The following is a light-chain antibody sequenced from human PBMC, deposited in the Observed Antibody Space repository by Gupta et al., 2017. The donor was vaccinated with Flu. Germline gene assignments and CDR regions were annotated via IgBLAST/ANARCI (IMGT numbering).Light chain of an antibody. V-gene: IGLV1-44*01. CDR3: VAWDDSVNGWV. CDR2: SSN. Sequence: SSSNIGSNTVNWYQQLPGTAPNLLIYSSNQRLSGVPDRFSGSKSGTAVSLAISGLQSEDEADYYCVAWDDSVNGWVFGGGTKLTVL. CDR1: SSNIGSNT. J-gene: IGLJ3*02.